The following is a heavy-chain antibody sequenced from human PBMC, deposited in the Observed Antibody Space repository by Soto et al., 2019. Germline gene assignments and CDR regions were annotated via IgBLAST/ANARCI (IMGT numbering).Heavy chain of an antibody. J-gene: IGHJ5*02. Sequence: PGESLEISCKGSGYSFTRYWNGWVRQMSGEGLEWMGIIYPGDADTRYSPSFQGHVTISAEKSISTAYLQWSSLKASDTAMYYCPRHWGGYWSCGSCYSNWFAPWGQGTLVTVSS. V-gene: IGHV5-51*01. CDR1: GYSFTRYW. D-gene: IGHD2-15*01. CDR3: PRHWGGYWSCGSCYSNWFAP. CDR2: IYPGDADT.